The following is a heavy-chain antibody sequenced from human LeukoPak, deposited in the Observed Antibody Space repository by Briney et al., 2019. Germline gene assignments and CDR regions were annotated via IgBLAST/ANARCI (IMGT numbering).Heavy chain of an antibody. V-gene: IGHV2-70*11. D-gene: IGHD5-18*01. CDR2: IDWDGDI. CDR3: ARIHRGYSYGLDY. J-gene: IGHJ4*02. CDR1: GFSLSTSGMC. Sequence: SGPTLVNPTQTLTLTCTLSGFSLSTSGMCVTWIRQSPGKALEWLARIDWDGDIYYSTSLKTRLTISKDTSKNQVVLAMTNMDPVDTATYYCARIHRGYSYGLDYWGQGILVTVSS.